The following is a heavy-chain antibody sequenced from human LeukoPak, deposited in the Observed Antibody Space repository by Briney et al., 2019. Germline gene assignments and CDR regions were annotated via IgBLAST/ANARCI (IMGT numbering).Heavy chain of an antibody. CDR3: ARGLRLDY. D-gene: IGHD4-17*01. V-gene: IGHV3-7*01. J-gene: IGHJ4*02. CDR2: IKQDGSEK. Sequence: GGSLRLSCAASGFTFSNAWMSWVRQSPGKGLEWVANIKQDGSEKYYVDSVKGRFTISRDNAKNSLYLQMNSLRAEDTAVYYCARGLRLDYWSQGTLVTVSS. CDR1: GFTFSNAW.